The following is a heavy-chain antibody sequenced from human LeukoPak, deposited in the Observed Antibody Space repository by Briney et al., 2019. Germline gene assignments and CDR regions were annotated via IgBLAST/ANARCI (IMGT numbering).Heavy chain of an antibody. CDR3: ARDHVYYGMDV. Sequence: KPSETLSLTCAVSGGSISSGGYSWSWIRQHPGKGLEWIGYIYYSGSPYYNPSLKSRVTISVDTSKNQFSLKLSSVTAADTAVYYCARDHVYYGMDVWGQGTTVTVSS. J-gene: IGHJ6*02. CDR1: GGSISSGGYS. CDR2: IYYSGSP. V-gene: IGHV4-31*11.